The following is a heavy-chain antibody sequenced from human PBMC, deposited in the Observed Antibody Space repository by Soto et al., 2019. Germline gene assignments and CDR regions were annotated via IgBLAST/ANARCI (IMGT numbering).Heavy chain of an antibody. CDR2: IGAHNSDT. V-gene: IGHV1-18*01. J-gene: IGHJ5*02. Sequence: QVQLVQSGPEVKKPGASVKASCKASGYTFSTYGFSWVRQAPGQGLEGVGWIGAHNSDTTYAQKFQGRVTMTTDTSTTTSYLELRSLTSDETTVYFCARDWRGAAGFAPWGQGTRVTVSS. CDR3: ARDWRGAAGFAP. D-gene: IGHD6-25*01. CDR1: GYTFSTYG.